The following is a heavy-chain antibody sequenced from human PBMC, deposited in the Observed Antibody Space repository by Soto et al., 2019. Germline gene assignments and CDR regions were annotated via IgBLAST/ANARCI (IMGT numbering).Heavy chain of an antibody. CDR2: ITSSSSYT. Sequence: GGSLRLSCAASGSSFRDYYMSWIRQSPGKGLEWLSYITSSSSYTHYADSVKGRFTISRDNAKNSLYLQMNSLRAEDTAVYYCAGGQDNLAVNFDYWGQGTPVTVSS. D-gene: IGHD1-1*01. CDR3: AGGQDNLAVNFDY. J-gene: IGHJ4*02. V-gene: IGHV3-11*03. CDR1: GSSFRDYY.